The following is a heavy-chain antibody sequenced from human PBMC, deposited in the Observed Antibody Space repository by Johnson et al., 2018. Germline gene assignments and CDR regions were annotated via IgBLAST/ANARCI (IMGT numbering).Heavy chain of an antibody. J-gene: IGHJ4*02. Sequence: VQLVESGGGVVQPGRSLRLSCAASGFTFSSYAMHWVRQAPGKGLEWVAVISYDGSNNYYADSVKGRFTISRDNSKNTLYLQMNSLRPEDTAVYYCARAITILRYFDYGGQGTLVSVSS. CDR3: ARAITILRYFDY. D-gene: IGHD3-3*01. CDR1: GFTFSSYA. CDR2: ISYDGSNN. V-gene: IGHV3-30-3*01.